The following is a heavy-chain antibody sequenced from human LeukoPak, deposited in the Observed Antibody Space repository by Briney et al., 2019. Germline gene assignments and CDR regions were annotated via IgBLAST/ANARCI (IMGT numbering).Heavy chain of an antibody. CDR2: VNLQGST. CDR3: ARGRVAAGY. J-gene: IGHJ4*02. Sequence: PSGTLSLTCGVSGGSITNTNYWTWVRQPPGKGLEWIGEVNLQGSTNYNPSLMGRVAISVDTSENHISLQLTSVTAADTAVYYCARGRVAAGYWGQGTLVTVSS. V-gene: IGHV4-4*02. CDR1: GGSITNTNY. D-gene: IGHD6-19*01.